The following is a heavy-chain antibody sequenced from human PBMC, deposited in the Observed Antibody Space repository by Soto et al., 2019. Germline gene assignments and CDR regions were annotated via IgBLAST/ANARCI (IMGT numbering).Heavy chain of an antibody. CDR2: INHSGST. CDR1: GGSFSGYY. J-gene: IGHJ4*02. Sequence: QVQLQQWGAGLLKPSETLSLTCAVYGGSFSGYYWSWIRQPPGKGLEWIGEINHSGSTNYNPSLKSRVTISVDTSKNQFSRKRSSVTAADTAVYYCARVNVVVVAATLPHFDYWGQGTLVTVSS. CDR3: ARVNVVVVAATLPHFDY. D-gene: IGHD2-15*01. V-gene: IGHV4-34*01.